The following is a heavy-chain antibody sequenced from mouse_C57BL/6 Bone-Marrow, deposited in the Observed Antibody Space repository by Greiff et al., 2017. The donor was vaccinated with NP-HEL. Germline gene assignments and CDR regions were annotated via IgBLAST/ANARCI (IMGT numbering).Heavy chain of an antibody. CDR3: AREEGPYYDDDEGYYFDY. V-gene: IGHV1-81*01. CDR2: IYPRSGNT. D-gene: IGHD2-4*01. J-gene: IGHJ2*01. Sequence: VQRVESGAELARPGASVKLSCKASGYTFTSYGISWVKQRTGQGLEWIGEIYPRSGNTYYNEKFKGKATLTADKSSSTAYMELRSLTSEDSAVYFCAREEGPYYDDDEGYYFDYWGQGTTLTVSS. CDR1: GYTFTSYG.